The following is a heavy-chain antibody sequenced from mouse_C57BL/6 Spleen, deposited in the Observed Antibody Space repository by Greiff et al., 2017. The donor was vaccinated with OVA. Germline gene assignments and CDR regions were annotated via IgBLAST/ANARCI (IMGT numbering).Heavy chain of an antibody. CDR1: GFTFNTYA. D-gene: IGHD1-1*02. V-gene: IGHV10-3*01. Sequence: EVQLVESGGGLVQPKGSLKLSCAASGFTFNTYAMHWVRQAPGQGLEWVARIRSKSSNYATYYADSVKDRFNISRDDSQSMLDLQMNNLKTEDTAMYYCVRDRWGNYFDYWGQGTTLTVSS. CDR3: VRDRWGNYFDY. J-gene: IGHJ2*01. CDR2: IRSKSSNYAT.